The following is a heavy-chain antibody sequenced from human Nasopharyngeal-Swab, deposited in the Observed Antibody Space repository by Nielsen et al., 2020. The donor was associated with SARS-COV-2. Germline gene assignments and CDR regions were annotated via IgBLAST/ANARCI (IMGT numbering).Heavy chain of an antibody. CDR3: ARPTTLGYYYGMDV. D-gene: IGHD1-14*01. Sequence: WIRQPPGKGLEWIGEINHSGSTNYNPALKRRVTITEETSKKQYPLNLSTETAADTAVYYCARPTTLGYYYGMDVWGQGTTVTVSS. V-gene: IGHV4-34*01. J-gene: IGHJ6*02. CDR2: INHSGST.